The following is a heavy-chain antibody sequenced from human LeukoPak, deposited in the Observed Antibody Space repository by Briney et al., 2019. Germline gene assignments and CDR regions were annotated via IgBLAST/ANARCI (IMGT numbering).Heavy chain of an antibody. D-gene: IGHD4-17*01. J-gene: IGHJ4*02. CDR3: ARVRTPGDFYLYYFDY. Sequence: GGSLRLSCAASGFTFSSYSVNWVRQAPGKGLEWVSYISSSSSTIYYADSVKGRFTISRDNAKNSLYLQMNSLRAEDTAVYYCARVRTPGDFYLYYFDYWGQGTLVTVSS. CDR2: ISSSSSTI. CDR1: GFTFSSYS. V-gene: IGHV3-48*01.